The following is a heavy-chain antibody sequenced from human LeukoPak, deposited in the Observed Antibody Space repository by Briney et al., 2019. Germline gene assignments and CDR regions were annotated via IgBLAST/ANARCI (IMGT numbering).Heavy chain of an antibody. CDR2: ISYDGSNK. V-gene: IGHV3-30*18. CDR3: AKDGGALNYYDSSGYYYTPQPHFDY. Sequence: GGSLRLSCAASGFTFSSYGMHWVRQAPGKGLEWVAVISYDGSNKYYADSVKGRFNISRDNSKNTLYLQMNSLRAEDTAVYYCAKDGGALNYYDSSGYYYTPQPHFDYWGQGTLVTVSS. CDR1: GFTFSSYG. D-gene: IGHD3-22*01. J-gene: IGHJ4*02.